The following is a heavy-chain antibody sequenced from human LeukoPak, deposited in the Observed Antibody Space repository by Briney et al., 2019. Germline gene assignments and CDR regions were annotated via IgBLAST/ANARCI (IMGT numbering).Heavy chain of an antibody. CDR2: INPNSGVT. J-gene: IGHJ5*02. CDR3: ARGGKFVLMLVGYDSWFDP. V-gene: IGHV1-2*02. CDR1: GYTFTGYY. D-gene: IGHD2-8*01. Sequence: GASVKVSCKASGYTFTGYYMHWVRQAPGQGLEWMGWINPNSGVTNYSQKFQGRVTMTRDTSISTAYMELSRLRSDDTAVYYCARGGKFVLMLVGYDSWFDPWGQGTLVTVSS.